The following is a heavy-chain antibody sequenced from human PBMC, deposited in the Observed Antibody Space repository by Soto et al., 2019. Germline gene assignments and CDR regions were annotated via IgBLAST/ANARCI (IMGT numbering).Heavy chain of an antibody. CDR2: ISGSGGST. J-gene: IGHJ4*02. D-gene: IGHD3-9*01. Sequence: GGSLRLSCAASGFTFSSYAMSWVRQAPGKGLEWVSAISGSGGSTYYADSVKGRFTISRDNSKNTLYLQMNSLRAEDTAVYYCAKTRYYDILTGWHYFDYWGQGTLVTVSS. CDR3: AKTRYYDILTGWHYFDY. V-gene: IGHV3-23*01. CDR1: GFTFSSYA.